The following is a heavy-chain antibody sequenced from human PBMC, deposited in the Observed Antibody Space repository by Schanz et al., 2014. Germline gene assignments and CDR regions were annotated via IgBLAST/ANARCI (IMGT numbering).Heavy chain of an antibody. V-gene: IGHV4-31*03. CDR2: IYYRGST. CDR1: GDSISSSGSY. CDR3: ARERDALDI. J-gene: IGHJ3*02. Sequence: QVQLQQSGPGLVKPSQTLSLTCTVSGDSISSSGSYWTWIRQHPGKGLEWIGYIYYRGSTYYNPSLKSRVTISTDMSRNQFSLRLNSVTAADTALYYCARERDALDIWGQGTMVIVSS.